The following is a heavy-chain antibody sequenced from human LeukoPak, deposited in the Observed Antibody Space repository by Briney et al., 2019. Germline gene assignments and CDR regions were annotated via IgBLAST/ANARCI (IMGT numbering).Heavy chain of an antibody. CDR3: ARVIIRSRLPHYFDY. J-gene: IGHJ4*02. CDR2: IYYSGST. V-gene: IGHV4-39*07. CDR1: GGSISSSSYY. Sequence: SETLSLTCTVSGGSISSSSYYWGWIRQPPGKGLEWSGSIYYSGSTYYNPSLKSRVTISVDTSKNQSSLKLSAVTAADTAVYYCARVIIRSRLPHYFDYWGQGTLVTVSS. D-gene: IGHD5/OR15-5a*01.